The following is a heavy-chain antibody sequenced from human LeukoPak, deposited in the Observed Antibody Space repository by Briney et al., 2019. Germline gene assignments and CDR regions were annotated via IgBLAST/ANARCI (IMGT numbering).Heavy chain of an antibody. V-gene: IGHV3-64D*06. CDR1: GFTFSSCG. J-gene: IGHJ4*02. Sequence: GRSLRLSCSASGFTFSSCGMHWVRQAPGKGLEYVSSMTSNGGSTYYADSVKGRFTISRDNSKNTLFLQLSSLRAEDTAVYYCVSGYCSSTSSRFAYWGQGTLVTVSS. D-gene: IGHD2-2*01. CDR2: MTSNGGST. CDR3: VSGYCSSTSSRFAY.